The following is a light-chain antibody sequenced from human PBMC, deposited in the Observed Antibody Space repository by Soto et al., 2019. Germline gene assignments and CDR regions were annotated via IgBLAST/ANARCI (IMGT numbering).Light chain of an antibody. Sequence: ALTQPPSASGSPGQSVTISCTGTSSDVGGYNYVSWYQQHPGKAPKVMIYEVTKRPSGVPDRFSGSKSGNTASLTVSGLQAEDEADYYCSSYAGSKNLLFGGGTKVTVL. CDR1: SSDVGGYNY. J-gene: IGLJ2*01. V-gene: IGLV2-8*01. CDR2: EVT. CDR3: SSYAGSKNLL.